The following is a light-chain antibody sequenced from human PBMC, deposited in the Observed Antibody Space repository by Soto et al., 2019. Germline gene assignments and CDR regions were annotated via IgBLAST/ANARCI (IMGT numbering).Light chain of an antibody. V-gene: IGLV4-60*03. Sequence: QSVLTQSSSASASLGSSVKLTCTLSSGHSSCIIAWHQQQPGKAPRYLMKLEGSGSYNKGSGVPDRFSGSSSGADRYLTISNLQSEDEADYYCETWDSNLWVFGGGTKLTVL. CDR3: ETWDSNLWV. CDR2: LEGSGSY. CDR1: SGHSSCI. J-gene: IGLJ3*02.